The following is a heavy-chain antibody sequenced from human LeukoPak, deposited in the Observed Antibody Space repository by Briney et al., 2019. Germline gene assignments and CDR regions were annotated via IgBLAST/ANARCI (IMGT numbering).Heavy chain of an antibody. CDR2: IYPGDCDT. Sequence: GESLKISCKGSGYSFTSYWIGWVRQMPGRGLEWMGIIYPGDCDTRYSPSFQGQVTISADKSISTAYLQWSSLKASDTAMYYCARRTLEYYYGSGSYYNTGSWFDPWGQGTLVTVSS. D-gene: IGHD3-10*01. CDR3: ARRTLEYYYGSGSYYNTGSWFDP. CDR1: GYSFTSYW. J-gene: IGHJ5*02. V-gene: IGHV5-51*01.